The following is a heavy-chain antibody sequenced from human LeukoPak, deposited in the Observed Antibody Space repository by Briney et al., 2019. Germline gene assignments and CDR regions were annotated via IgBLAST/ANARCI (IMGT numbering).Heavy chain of an antibody. CDR2: ISASGGST. CDR3: AKYVSAKGPPYALDV. Sequence: PGGSLRLSCGASGFTFSSYAMQWVRQAPGNGLEWVSGISASGGSTWYADTVKGRFTISRDTSKNTLYLQMNSPRAEDTAVYYCAKYVSAKGPPYALDVWGQGTTVTVSS. CDR1: GFTFSSYA. V-gene: IGHV3-23*01. D-gene: IGHD3-10*02. J-gene: IGHJ6*02.